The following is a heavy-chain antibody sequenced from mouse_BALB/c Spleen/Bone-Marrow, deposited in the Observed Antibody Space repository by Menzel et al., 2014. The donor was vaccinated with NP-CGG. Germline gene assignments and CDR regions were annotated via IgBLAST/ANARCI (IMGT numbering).Heavy chain of an antibody. Sequence: EVQLVESGGGLVKPGGSLKLSCAASGFTFSSYAMSWVRQTPEKRLEWVASISSGGSTYYPDSVKGRFTISRDNARNILYLQMSRLRSEDTAMYYCARWYYGSGFAYWGQGTLVTVSA. V-gene: IGHV5-6-5*01. J-gene: IGHJ3*01. CDR2: ISSGGST. CDR3: ARWYYGSGFAY. D-gene: IGHD1-1*01. CDR1: GFTFSSYA.